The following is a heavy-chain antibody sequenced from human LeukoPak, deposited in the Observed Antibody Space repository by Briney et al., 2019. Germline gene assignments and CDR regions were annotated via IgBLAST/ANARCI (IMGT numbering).Heavy chain of an antibody. V-gene: IGHV1-2*02. CDR1: GYTFTGYY. CDR2: INPNSGGT. D-gene: IGHD3-10*01. J-gene: IGHJ4*02. CDR3: ARGYVAGVGGSGSYYNDPVGARFDY. Sequence: ASVKVSCKASGYTFTGYYMHWVRQAPGQGLEWMGWINPNSGGTNYAQKFQGRVTMTRDTSISTAYMELSRLRSDDTAVCYCARGYVAGVGGSGSYYNDPVGARFDYWGQGTLVTVSS.